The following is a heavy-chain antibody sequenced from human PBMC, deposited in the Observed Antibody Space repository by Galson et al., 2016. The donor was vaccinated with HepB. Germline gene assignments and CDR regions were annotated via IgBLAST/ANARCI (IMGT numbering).Heavy chain of an antibody. J-gene: IGHJ6*01. CDR2: INSDGSST. D-gene: IGHD3-10*01. CDR3: ARVGVIPYYYYGMDV. V-gene: IGHV3-74*01. CDR1: GFTFTSYW. Sequence: LRLSCAASGFTFTSYWIHWVRQVPGEGLVWVSRINSDGSSTHYADSVKGRFTISRDNAKNTVYLQMDSLRVEDTAVYYCARVGVIPYYYYGMDVWGQGTMVIVSS.